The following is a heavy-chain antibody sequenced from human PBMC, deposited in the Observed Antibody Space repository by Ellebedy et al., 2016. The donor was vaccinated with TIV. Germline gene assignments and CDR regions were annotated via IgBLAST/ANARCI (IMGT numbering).Heavy chain of an antibody. CDR2: INTKFLGT. CDR1: RYPFTAYY. CDR3: ARSEFGWRLGGAFDH. V-gene: IGHV1-2*02. Sequence: ASVKVSXKASRYPFTAYYIHWLRQAPGQGLEWMGWINTKFLGTTNEEKFKGRVTMTRDTSTSTAYMELSSLRSDDTAVYFCARSEFGWRLGGAFDHWGQGSPVTVSS. J-gene: IGHJ4*02. D-gene: IGHD3-10*01.